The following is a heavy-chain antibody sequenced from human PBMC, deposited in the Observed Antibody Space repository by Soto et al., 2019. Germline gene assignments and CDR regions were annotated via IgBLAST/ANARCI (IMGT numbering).Heavy chain of an antibody. Sequence: QVQLVQSGAEVKKPGSSVKVSCKASGGTFSSYAISWVRQAPGQELEWMGGIIPIFGTANYAQKFQGRVTITEDESTSTAYMEVRSLRSEDAAVYYCARACGKAAAGDYYYGMDVWGQGTTVTVSS. CDR1: GGTFSSYA. J-gene: IGHJ6*02. V-gene: IGHV1-69*01. D-gene: IGHD6-13*01. CDR3: ARACGKAAAGDYYYGMDV. CDR2: IIPIFGTA.